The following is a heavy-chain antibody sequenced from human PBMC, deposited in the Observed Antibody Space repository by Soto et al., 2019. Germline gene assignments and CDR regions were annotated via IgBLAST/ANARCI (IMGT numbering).Heavy chain of an antibody. Sequence: SETLSLTCAVSGGSISSGGYSWSWIRQAPGKGLEWIGYIYHSGSTYYNPSLKSRVTISVDRSKNQFSLKLSSVTAADTAVYYCARGTYYYDSSGYYYYDAFDIWGQGTMVTVSS. CDR1: GGSISSGGYS. CDR2: IYHSGST. V-gene: IGHV4-30-2*01. CDR3: ARGTYYYDSSGYYYYDAFDI. J-gene: IGHJ3*02. D-gene: IGHD3-22*01.